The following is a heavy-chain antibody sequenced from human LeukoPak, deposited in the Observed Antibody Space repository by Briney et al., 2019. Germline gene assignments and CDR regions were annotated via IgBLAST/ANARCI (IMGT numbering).Heavy chain of an antibody. J-gene: IGHJ4*02. Sequence: PSETLSLTCTVSGGAISSGGYYWSWIRQHPGKGLEWIGYIYYSGSTYYNPSLKSRVTISVDTSKNQFSLKLSSVTAADTAVYYCAASPSRRFDYWGQGTLVTVSS. CDR3: AASPSRRFDY. CDR2: IYYSGST. V-gene: IGHV4-31*03. D-gene: IGHD2-2*01. CDR1: GGAISSGGYY.